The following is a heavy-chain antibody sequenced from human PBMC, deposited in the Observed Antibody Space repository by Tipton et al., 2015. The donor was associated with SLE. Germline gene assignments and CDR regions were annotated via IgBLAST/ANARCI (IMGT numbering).Heavy chain of an antibody. J-gene: IGHJ4*02. CDR2: INHSGST. V-gene: IGHV4-34*01. Sequence: LRLSCAVYGGSFSGYYWSWIRQPPGKGLEWIGEINHSGSTNYNPSLKSRVTISVDTSKNQFSLKLSSVTAADTAVYYCARIGIYYDSSGYGYWGQGTLVTVSS. CDR3: ARIGIYYDSSGYGY. CDR1: GGSFSGYY. D-gene: IGHD3-22*01.